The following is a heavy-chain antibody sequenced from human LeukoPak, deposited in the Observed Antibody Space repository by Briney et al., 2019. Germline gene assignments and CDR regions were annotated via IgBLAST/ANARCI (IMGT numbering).Heavy chain of an antibody. CDR3: AKDVYGAYDY. Sequence: PGGSLRLSCAVSGFAFSSYGMHWLRQAPGKGLEWVTFVRYDGSNKYYADSVKGRFTISRDNSKNTLYLQMNSLRVEDTAVYYCAKDVYGAYDYWGQGTLVTVSS. CDR2: VRYDGSNK. D-gene: IGHD5/OR15-5a*01. J-gene: IGHJ4*02. V-gene: IGHV3-30*02. CDR1: GFAFSSYG.